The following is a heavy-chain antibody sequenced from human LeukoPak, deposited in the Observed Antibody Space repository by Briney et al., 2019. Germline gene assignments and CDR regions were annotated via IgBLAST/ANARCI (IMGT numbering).Heavy chain of an antibody. CDR2: ISGSGSNT. Sequence: GGSLRLSCAASGITFSGSGMSWVRQAPGKGLEWVSTISGSGSNTHYADSVKGRFTISRDNAKNSLYLQMNSLRAEDTAVYYCARGGSYLSAFDIWGQGTMVTVSS. V-gene: IGHV3-23*01. CDR3: ARGGSYLSAFDI. D-gene: IGHD1-26*01. J-gene: IGHJ3*02. CDR1: GITFSGSG.